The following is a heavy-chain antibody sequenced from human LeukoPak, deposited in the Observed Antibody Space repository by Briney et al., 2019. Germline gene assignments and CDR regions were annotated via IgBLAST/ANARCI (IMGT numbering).Heavy chain of an antibody. CDR3: APIMVVAPGREPDAFDI. CDR2: IKRKADGGTT. D-gene: IGHD2-15*01. CDR1: GFTFSDAW. Sequence: GGSLRLSCEVSGFTFSDAWMTWVRQSPVKGLEWVGRIKRKADGGTTDYAAPVKGRFTISRDDSQNKVYLQMNSLRTEDTAFYYCAPIMVVAPGREPDAFDIWGQGTLVTVSS. V-gene: IGHV3-15*05. J-gene: IGHJ3*02.